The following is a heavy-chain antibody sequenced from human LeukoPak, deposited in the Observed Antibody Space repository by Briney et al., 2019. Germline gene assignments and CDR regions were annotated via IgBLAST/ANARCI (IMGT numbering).Heavy chain of an antibody. Sequence: SETLSLTCTVSGDSTSNFYWNWTRQSPGKGLEWIGNIHYSGSSVYNPSLKSRGTISIDTSRRQFFLKLNSVTAADTAVYFCALAPNSNWFDFWGPGTLVTVSS. V-gene: IGHV4-59*03. CDR2: IHYSGSS. D-gene: IGHD2-8*01. CDR3: ALAPNSNWFDF. CDR1: GDSTSNFY. J-gene: IGHJ5*01.